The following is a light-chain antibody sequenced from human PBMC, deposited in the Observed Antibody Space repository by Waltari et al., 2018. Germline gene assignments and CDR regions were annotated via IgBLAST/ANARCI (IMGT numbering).Light chain of an antibody. CDR3: ASYTSASTRVV. CDR1: SSDVGGFDY. V-gene: IGLV2-14*01. Sequence: QSALTQPASVSGSPGQSITISCTGTSSDVGGFDYVSWYQQHPDKAPKVVIYEVTNRPAGVSHRCSASKSGNTASLTISGLQAEDEAHYHCASYTSASTRVVFGGGTKLTVL. CDR2: EVT. J-gene: IGLJ2*01.